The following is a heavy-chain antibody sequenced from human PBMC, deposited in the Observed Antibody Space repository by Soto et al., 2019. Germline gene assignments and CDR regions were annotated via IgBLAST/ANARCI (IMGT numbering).Heavy chain of an antibody. CDR2: ISWDDDK. Sequence: QITLKESGPTLVKPTQTLTLTCTFSGFSLSTSGVGLGWIRQPPGKALECLALISWDDDKRYSPSLKSRLTITKDTSENQVVLTMNNMDPVDTATYYCAHSVRGGYNYGYYFLYWGQGTLVTVSS. V-gene: IGHV2-5*02. CDR1: GFSLSTSGVG. CDR3: AHSVRGGYNYGYYFLY. J-gene: IGHJ4*02. D-gene: IGHD5-18*01.